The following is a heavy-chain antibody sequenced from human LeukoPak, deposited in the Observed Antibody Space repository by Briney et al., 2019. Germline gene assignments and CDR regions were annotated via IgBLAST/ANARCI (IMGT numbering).Heavy chain of an antibody. Sequence: GGSLRLSCAASGFTFSSYWMHWVRQAPGKGLVWVSRINSDGSSTSYADSVKGRFTISRDNSKNTLYLQMNSLRAEDTAVYYCAKVTGRDYYYYGMDVWGQGTTVTVSS. CDR1: GFTFSSYW. J-gene: IGHJ6*02. D-gene: IGHD1-14*01. CDR2: INSDGSST. V-gene: IGHV3-74*01. CDR3: AKVTGRDYYYYGMDV.